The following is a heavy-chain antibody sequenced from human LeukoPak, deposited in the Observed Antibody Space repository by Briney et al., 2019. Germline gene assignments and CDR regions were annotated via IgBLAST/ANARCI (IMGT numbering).Heavy chain of an antibody. CDR2: IWYDGSNK. Sequence: PGGSLRLSCAASGFTFSSYGMHWVRQAPGKGLEWVAVIWYDGSNKYYADSVKGRFTISRDSSKNTLYLQMNSLRAEDTAVYYCARDLFPETDSGSYLHYWGQGTLVTVSS. CDR1: GFTFSSYG. D-gene: IGHD1-26*01. V-gene: IGHV3-33*01. CDR3: ARDLFPETDSGSYLHY. J-gene: IGHJ4*02.